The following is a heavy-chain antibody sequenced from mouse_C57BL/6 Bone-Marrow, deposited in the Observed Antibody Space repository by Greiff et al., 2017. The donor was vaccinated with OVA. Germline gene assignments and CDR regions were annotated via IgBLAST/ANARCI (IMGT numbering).Heavy chain of an antibody. CDR3: ARYGGGLLYFDY. Sequence: EVQLVESGGGLVQPGGSLSLSCAASGFTFTDYYMSWVRQPPGKALEWFGFIRNKANGYTSEYSASVKGRFTISRDNSQSILYLRMNALIAEDSATYYCARYGGGLLYFDYWGQGTTLTVSS. V-gene: IGHV7-3*01. CDR2: IRNKANGYTS. J-gene: IGHJ2*01. CDR1: GFTFTDYY. D-gene: IGHD2-3*01.